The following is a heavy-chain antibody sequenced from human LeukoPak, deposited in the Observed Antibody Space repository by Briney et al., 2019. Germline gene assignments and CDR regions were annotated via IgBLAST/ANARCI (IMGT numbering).Heavy chain of an antibody. CDR1: GGSISSSSYY. V-gene: IGHV4-39*07. J-gene: IGHJ4*02. D-gene: IGHD1-26*01. CDR2: IYYSGST. Sequence: SETLSLTCTVSGGSISSSSYYWGWIRQPPGKGLEWIGSIYYSGSTYYNPSLKSRVTISVDTSKNQFSLKLSSVTAADTAVYYCARGRPIKSGSRHYYFDYWGQGTLVTVSS. CDR3: ARGRPIKSGSRHYYFDY.